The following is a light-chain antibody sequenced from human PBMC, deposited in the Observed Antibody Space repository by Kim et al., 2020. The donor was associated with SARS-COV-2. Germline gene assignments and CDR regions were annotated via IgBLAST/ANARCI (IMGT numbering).Light chain of an antibody. J-gene: IGLJ3*02. CDR2: GNS. CDR3: QSYDSSLTHWV. V-gene: IGLV1-40*01. CDR1: SSSIGAGYD. Sequence: QSVLTQPPSVSGAPGQRVTISCTGSSSSIGAGYDVHWYQQLPGTAPKLLIYGNSNRPSGVPDRFSGSKSGTSASLAITGLQAEDEADYYCQSYDSSLTHWVFGGGTQLTVL.